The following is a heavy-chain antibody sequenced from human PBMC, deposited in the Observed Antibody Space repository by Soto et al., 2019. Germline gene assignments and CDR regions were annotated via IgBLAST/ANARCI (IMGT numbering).Heavy chain of an antibody. V-gene: IGHV4-30-4*01. D-gene: IGHD6-13*01. CDR1: GGSISSGDYY. CDR2: IYYSGST. J-gene: IGHJ6*02. CDR3: ARARYSSRFYYGMDV. Sequence: PSETLSLTCTVSGGSISSGDYYWSWIRQPPGKGLEWIGYIYYSGSTYYNPSLKSRVTISVDTSKNQFSLKLSSVTAADTAVYYCARARYSSRFYYGMDVWGQGTRVTVSS.